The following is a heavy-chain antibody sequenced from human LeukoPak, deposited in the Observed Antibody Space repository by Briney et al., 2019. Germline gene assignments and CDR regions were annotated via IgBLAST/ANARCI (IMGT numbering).Heavy chain of an antibody. J-gene: IGHJ6*02. V-gene: IGHV1-58*01. CDR1: GFTFTSSA. CDR2: IVVGSGNT. D-gene: IGHD4-17*01. Sequence: ASVKVSCKASGFTFTSSAVQWVRQARGQRLEWIGWIVVGSGNTNYAQKFQERVTITRDMSTSTAYMELSSLRSEDTAVYYCAAEGDDYGDYYYGMDVWGQGTTVTVSS. CDR3: AAEGDDYGDYYYGMDV.